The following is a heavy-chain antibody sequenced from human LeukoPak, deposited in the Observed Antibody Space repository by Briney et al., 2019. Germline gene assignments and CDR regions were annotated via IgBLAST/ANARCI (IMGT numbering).Heavy chain of an antibody. CDR3: ARDHSASGYYHFDY. V-gene: IGHV4-59*01. J-gene: IGHJ4*02. D-gene: IGHD3-10*01. CDR2: IYYSGTT. Sequence: TSETLSLTCTVSGGSISNYYWSWIRQPPGKGLEWIGYIYYSGTTNYNPSLKSRVTISVDTSKNQFSLKLSSVTAADTAVYYCARDHSASGYYHFDYWGQGTLVTVSS. CDR1: GGSISNYY.